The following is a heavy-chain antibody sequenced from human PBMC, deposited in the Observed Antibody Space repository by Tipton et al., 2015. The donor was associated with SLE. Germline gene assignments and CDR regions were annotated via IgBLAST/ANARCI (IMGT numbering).Heavy chain of an antibody. J-gene: IGHJ6*03. CDR2: INHSGST. Sequence: TLSLTCAVYGGSFSGHYWSWIRQPPGKGLEWIGEINHSGSTNYNPSLKSRVTISVDTSKNQFSLKLSSVAAADTAVYYCARAGGIAARSYYYYYYYMDVWGKGTTVTVSS. CDR3: ARAGGIAARSYYYYYYYMDV. V-gene: IGHV4-34*01. D-gene: IGHD6-6*01. CDR1: GGSFSGHY.